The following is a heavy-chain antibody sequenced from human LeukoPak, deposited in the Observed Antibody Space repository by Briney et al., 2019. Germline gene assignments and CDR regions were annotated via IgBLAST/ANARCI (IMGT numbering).Heavy chain of an antibody. CDR3: ARRWPFDY. CDR2: IYYSGST. Sequence: PSETLSLTCTVSGGSISSSSYYWGWIRQPPGKGLEWIGSIYYSGSTYYNPSLKSRVTISVDTSKNQFSLKLSSVTAADTAVYYCARRWPFDYWGQGTLVTVSS. J-gene: IGHJ4*02. CDR1: GGSISSSSYY. V-gene: IGHV4-39*01. D-gene: IGHD2-15*01.